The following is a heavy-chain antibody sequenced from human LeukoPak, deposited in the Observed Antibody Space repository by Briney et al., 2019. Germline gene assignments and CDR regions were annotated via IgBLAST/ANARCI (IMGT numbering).Heavy chain of an antibody. CDR2: IYTSGST. D-gene: IGHD3-10*01. J-gene: IGHJ3*02. CDR1: GGSISSYY. V-gene: IGHV4-4*07. Sequence: SETLSLTCTVSGGSISSYYWSWIRQPAGKGLDWIGRIYTSGSTNYNPSLKSRVTMSVDTSKNQFSLKLSSVTAADTAVYYCARGRYYYGSGTFGDIWGQGTMVTVSS. CDR3: ARGRYYYGSGTFGDI.